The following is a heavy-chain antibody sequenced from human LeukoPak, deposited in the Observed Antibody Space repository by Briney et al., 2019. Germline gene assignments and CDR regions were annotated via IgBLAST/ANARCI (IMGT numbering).Heavy chain of an antibody. CDR1: GYSVSSGYY. CDR3: ASSSWSGSYFDY. CDR2: IFYSESA. Sequence: SETLSLTCAVSGYSVSSGYYWCWSRPPPGKGLWWIGSIFYSESAYHNPSLRSRVPISLDTSKNQFSLNLRSATAADTAVYYCASSSWSGSYFDYWGQGTPVTVSS. V-gene: IGHV4-38-2*01. J-gene: IGHJ4*02. D-gene: IGHD6-13*01.